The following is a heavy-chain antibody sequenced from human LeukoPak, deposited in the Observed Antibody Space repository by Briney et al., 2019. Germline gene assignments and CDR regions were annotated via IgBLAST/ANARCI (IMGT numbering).Heavy chain of an antibody. D-gene: IGHD3-22*01. CDR1: GFIFSSYW. CDR3: AKDPAYYYDSSGYYPGY. V-gene: IGHV3-74*01. Sequence: SGGSLRLSCAASGFIFSSYWMHWVRHAPGKGLAWVSRINTDGSSTSYADSVKGRFTISRDNSKNTLYLQMNSLRAEDTAVYYCAKDPAYYYDSSGYYPGYWGQGTLVTVSS. CDR2: INTDGSST. J-gene: IGHJ4*02.